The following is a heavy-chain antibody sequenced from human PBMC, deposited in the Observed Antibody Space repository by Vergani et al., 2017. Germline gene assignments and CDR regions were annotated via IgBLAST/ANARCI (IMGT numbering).Heavy chain of an antibody. V-gene: IGHV1-69*02. CDR1: GGTFSSYT. Sequence: QVQLVQSGAEVKKPGSSVKVSCKASGGTFSSYTISWVRQAPGQGLEWMGRIIPILGIANYAQKFQGRVTITADKSTSTAYMELSSLRSEDTAVYYCARGLTGQLWPDPVDYWGQGTLVTVSS. CDR2: IIPILGIA. J-gene: IGHJ4*02. CDR3: ARGLTGQLWPDPVDY. D-gene: IGHD5-18*01.